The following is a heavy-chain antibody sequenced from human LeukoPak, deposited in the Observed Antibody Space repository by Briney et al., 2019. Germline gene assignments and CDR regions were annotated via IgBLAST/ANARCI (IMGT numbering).Heavy chain of an antibody. CDR3: ARARTVRGVSPFDY. CDR1: DGSISDYF. J-gene: IGHJ4*02. D-gene: IGHD3-10*01. CDR2: IYYSGSS. Sequence: SETLSLTCTVSDGSISDYFWSWIRQPPGKGLELIASIYYSGSSYYNPSLKSRVSISVDTSKNQFSLKLSSVTAADTAVYYCARARTVRGVSPFDYWGQGTLVTVSS. V-gene: IGHV4-59*12.